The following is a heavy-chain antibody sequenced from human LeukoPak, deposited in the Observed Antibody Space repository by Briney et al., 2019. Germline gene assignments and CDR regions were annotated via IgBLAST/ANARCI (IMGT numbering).Heavy chain of an antibody. CDR1: GYTFTGYY. D-gene: IGHD3-10*01. CDR3: ARVMVRGVIITP. J-gene: IGHJ5*02. Sequence: ASVKVSCKASGYTFTGYYMHWVRQAPGQGLEWMGWINPNSGGTNYAQKFQGRVTMTRDTSISTAYMELGRLRSDDTAVYYCARVMVRGVIITPWGQGTLVTVSS. V-gene: IGHV1-2*02. CDR2: INPNSGGT.